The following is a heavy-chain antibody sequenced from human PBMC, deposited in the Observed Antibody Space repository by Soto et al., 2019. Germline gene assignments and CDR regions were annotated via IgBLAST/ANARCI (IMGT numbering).Heavy chain of an antibody. CDR1: GFTFSSYA. D-gene: IGHD3-10*01. V-gene: IGHV3-23*01. J-gene: IGHJ4*02. CDR3: ARVRFGELV. Sequence: EVQLLESGGGLVQPGGSLRLSCAASGFTFSSYAMSWVRQAPGKGLEWVSIIGVGGGDRYYPESVKDRFTISRDNSRDTLYLEMNSLRDEDTAVYYCARVRFGELVWGKGTLVTVSS. CDR2: IGVGGGDR.